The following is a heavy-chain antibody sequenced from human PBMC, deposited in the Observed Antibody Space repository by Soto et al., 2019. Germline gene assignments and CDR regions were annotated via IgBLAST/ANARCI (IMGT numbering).Heavy chain of an antibody. CDR1: GGIYSMNA. CDR3: ASVGDHSSGFDAFDI. V-gene: IGHV1-69*12. Sequence: QVQLVQSGAEVKKPGCSVKVSCKASGGIYSMNAISWVRQAPGQAREWMGGIIPIFGTGNYAQKFQGRDTITADESTSTAYMELSSLRSEDTAVSYCASVGDHSSGFDAFDIWGQGTMVTVSS. J-gene: IGHJ3*02. CDR2: IIPIFGTG. D-gene: IGHD3-22*01.